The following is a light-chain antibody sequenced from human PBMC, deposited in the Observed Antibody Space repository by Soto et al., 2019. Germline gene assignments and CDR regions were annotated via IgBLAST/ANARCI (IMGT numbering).Light chain of an antibody. CDR2: TTK. V-gene: IGLV1-44*01. CDR1: SSNIGTSS. CDR3: AAWDESLNGHV. J-gene: IGLJ1*01. Sequence: QSVLTQPHSASGTPGQRVTISCSGSSSNIGTSSVHWFQQLPGTDPKLLISTTKQRPSGVPERFSGSKTGTYASLAIGGLQSEDEADYYCAAWDESLNGHVFGTGTKVTVL.